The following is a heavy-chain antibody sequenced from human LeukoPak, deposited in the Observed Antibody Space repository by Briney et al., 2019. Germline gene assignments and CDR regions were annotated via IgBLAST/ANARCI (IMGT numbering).Heavy chain of an antibody. CDR2: IWYDGSNK. J-gene: IGHJ4*02. CDR1: GFTFSSYG. D-gene: IGHD6-13*01. Sequence: GGSLRLSCAASGFTFSSYGMHWVRQAPGKGLEWVAVIWYDGSNKYYADSAKGRFTISRDNSKNTLYLQMNSLRAEDTAVYYCARDRAAAGIKAGPSDWGQGTLVTVSS. CDR3: ARDRAAAGIKAGPSD. V-gene: IGHV3-33*08.